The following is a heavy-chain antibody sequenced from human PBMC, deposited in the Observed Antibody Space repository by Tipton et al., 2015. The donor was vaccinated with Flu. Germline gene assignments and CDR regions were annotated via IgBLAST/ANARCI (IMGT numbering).Heavy chain of an antibody. Sequence: TLSLTCTVSGDSISVGSHYWSWIRQPAGKGLEWIGRIHTSGSTNYNSSLKSRVTISVDTSKNQFSLKLSSATAVDTAVYYCARESGYSYAPLGDAIDIWGKGTMVTVSS. V-gene: IGHV4-61*02. CDR1: GDSISVGSHY. J-gene: IGHJ3*02. D-gene: IGHD5-18*01. CDR3: ARESGYSYAPLGDAIDI. CDR2: IHTSGST.